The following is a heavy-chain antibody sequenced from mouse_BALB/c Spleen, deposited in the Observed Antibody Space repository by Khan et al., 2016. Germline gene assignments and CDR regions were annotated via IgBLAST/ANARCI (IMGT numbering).Heavy chain of an antibody. D-gene: IGHD2-4*01. CDR3: ARGMSTTVDY. CDR1: GYSITSDYA. CDR2: ISYSDST. V-gene: IGHV3-2*02. J-gene: IGHJ2*01. Sequence: EVQLQESGPGLVKPSQSLSLTCTVTGYSITSDYAWNWIRQFPGNKLEWMGYISYSDSTNYNPSLQSRISITRDTSKHQFFMQLNSVHTADTATYYCARGMSTTVDYWGQGTTLTVSS.